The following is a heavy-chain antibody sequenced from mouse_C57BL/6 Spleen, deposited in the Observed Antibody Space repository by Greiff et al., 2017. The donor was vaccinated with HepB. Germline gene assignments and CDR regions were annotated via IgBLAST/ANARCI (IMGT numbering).Heavy chain of an antibody. V-gene: IGHV1-85*01. Sequence: QVHVKQSGPELVKPGASVKLSCKASGYTFTSYDINWVKQRPGQGLEWIGWIYPRDGSTKYNEKFKGKATLTVDTSSSTAYMELHSLTSEDSAVYFCARSDYDGYPYWYFDVWGTGTTVTVSS. CDR2: IYPRDGST. CDR1: GYTFTSYD. J-gene: IGHJ1*03. D-gene: IGHD2-3*01. CDR3: ARSDYDGYPYWYFDV.